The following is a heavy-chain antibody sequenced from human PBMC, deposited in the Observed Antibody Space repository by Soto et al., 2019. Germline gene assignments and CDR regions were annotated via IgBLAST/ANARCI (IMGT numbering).Heavy chain of an antibody. D-gene: IGHD1-26*01. J-gene: IGHJ4*02. CDR3: ARSSGSYRTSGY. CDR2: INHSGST. Sequence: SETLSLTCAVYGGSFSGYYWSWIRQPPGKGLEWIGEINHSGSTNYNPSLKSRVTISVDTSKNQFSLKLSSVTAADTAVYYCARSSGSYRTSGYWGQGTLVTVSS. CDR1: GGSFSGYY. V-gene: IGHV4-34*01.